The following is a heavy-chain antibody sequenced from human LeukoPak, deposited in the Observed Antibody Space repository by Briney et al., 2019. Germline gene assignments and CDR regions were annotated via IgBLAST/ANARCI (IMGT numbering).Heavy chain of an antibody. D-gene: IGHD4-17*01. Sequence: GGSLRLSCAASRFSVSSYGMHWVRQAPGKGLEWVAVIAYDGSNKYSADSVKGRFTISRDNSKNTLFLQMNSLRAEDTAVYYCAKDRTRAYGDPRYNFDYWGQGILVTVSS. J-gene: IGHJ4*02. CDR3: AKDRTRAYGDPRYNFDY. CDR1: RFSVSSYG. CDR2: IAYDGSNK. V-gene: IGHV3-30*18.